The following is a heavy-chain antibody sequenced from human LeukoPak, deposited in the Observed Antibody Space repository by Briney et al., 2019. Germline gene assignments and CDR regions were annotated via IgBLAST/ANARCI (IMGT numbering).Heavy chain of an antibody. CDR1: GGSFSGYY. Sequence: SETLSLTCAVYGGSFSGYYWSWIRQPPGKGLEWIGEINHSGSTNYNPSLKSRVTISVDTSKNQFSLKLSSVTAADTAVYYCASQYYYDSSGYYGMGSFFDYWGQGTLVTVSS. CDR3: ASQYYYDSSGYYGMGSFFDY. V-gene: IGHV4-34*01. D-gene: IGHD3-22*01. CDR2: INHSGST. J-gene: IGHJ4*02.